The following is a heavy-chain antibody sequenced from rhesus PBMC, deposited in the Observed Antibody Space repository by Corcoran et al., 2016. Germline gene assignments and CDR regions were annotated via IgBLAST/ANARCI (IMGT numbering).Heavy chain of an antibody. CDR1: GGSISSSYYY. CDR3: ARDLGLIAAAVDY. V-gene: IGHV4-122*02. J-gene: IGHJ4*01. Sequence: QVQLQESGPGLVKPSETLSLTCAVSGGSISSSYYYWSWIRQAPGKGLEWIGYISYRGSTSYTPSLKSRVTISRDTSKNQFSLKLSSVAAADTAVYYCARDLGLIAAAVDYWGQGVLVTVSS. CDR2: ISYRGST. D-gene: IGHD6-25*01.